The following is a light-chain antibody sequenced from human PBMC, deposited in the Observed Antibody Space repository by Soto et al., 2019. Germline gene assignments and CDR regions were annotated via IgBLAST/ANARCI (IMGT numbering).Light chain of an antibody. Sequence: DIVMTQTPLSSPVTLRQPASISCRSSQGLVHSDGNTYLSWLQQRPGQPPRLLIYEISNRFSGVPDRFSGSGAGTDFTLKISRVEAEDVGIYYCMQATQFPYTFGQGTKLEIK. CDR3: MQATQFPYT. J-gene: IGKJ2*01. CDR1: QGLVHSDGNTY. CDR2: EIS. V-gene: IGKV2-24*01.